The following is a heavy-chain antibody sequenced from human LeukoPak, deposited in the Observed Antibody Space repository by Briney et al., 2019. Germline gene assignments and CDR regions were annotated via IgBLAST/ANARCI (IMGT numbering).Heavy chain of an antibody. V-gene: IGHV3-53*04. CDR2: IYSGGST. J-gene: IGHJ6*02. D-gene: IGHD3-22*01. CDR3: AREVGYYDSSGYPYYYGMDV. CDR1: GFTVSSNY. Sequence: GGSLRLSCAASGFTVSSNYMSWVRQAPGKGLEWVSVIYSGGSTYYADSVKGRFTISRHNSKNTLHLQMNSLRAEDTAVYYCAREVGYYDSSGYPYYYGMDVWGQGTTVTVSS.